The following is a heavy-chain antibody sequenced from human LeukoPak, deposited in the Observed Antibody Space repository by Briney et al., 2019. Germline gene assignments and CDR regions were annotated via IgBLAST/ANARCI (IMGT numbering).Heavy chain of an antibody. J-gene: IGHJ4*02. D-gene: IGHD3-10*01. CDR2: INPNSGGT. V-gene: IGHV1-2*02. CDR1: GYTFIDYY. Sequence: GASVKVSCKASGYTFIDYYMNWVRQAPGQGLEWMGWINPNSGGTNYAQKFQGRVTMTRDTSISTAYMELSRLRSDDTAVYYCASLDMVRGGGVKHDYWGQGTLVTVSS. CDR3: ASLDMVRGGGVKHDY.